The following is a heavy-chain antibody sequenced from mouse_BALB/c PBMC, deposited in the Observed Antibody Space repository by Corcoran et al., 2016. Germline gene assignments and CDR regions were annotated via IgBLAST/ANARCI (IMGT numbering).Heavy chain of an antibody. CDR1: GYTFTNYG. CDR3: ARRSTVVAYYCAMDY. J-gene: IGHJ4*01. Sequence: QIQLVQSGPELKKPGETVKISCKASGYTFTNYGMNWVKQAPGKGLKWMGWINTYTGEPTYADDFKGRFAFSLETSASTAYLQINNLKNEDMATYFCARRSTVVAYYCAMDYWGQGTSVTVSS. D-gene: IGHD1-1*01. CDR2: INTYTGEP. V-gene: IGHV9-1*02.